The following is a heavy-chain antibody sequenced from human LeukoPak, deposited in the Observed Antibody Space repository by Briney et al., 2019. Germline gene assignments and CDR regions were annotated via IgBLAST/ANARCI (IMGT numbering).Heavy chain of an antibody. J-gene: IGHJ4*02. CDR2: IYYSGST. CDR1: GGSISSYY. CDR3: ARGSYYDFWSGYYTMSYFDY. V-gene: IGHV4-59*12. D-gene: IGHD3-3*01. Sequence: SETLSLTCTVSGGSISSYYWSWIRQPPGKGLEWIGYIYYSGSTNYNPSLKSRVTISVDTSKNQFSLKLSSVTAADTAVYYCARGSYYDFWSGYYTMSYFDYWGQGTLVTVSS.